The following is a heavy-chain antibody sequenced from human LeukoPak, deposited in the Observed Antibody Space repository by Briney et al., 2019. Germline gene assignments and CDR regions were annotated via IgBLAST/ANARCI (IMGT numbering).Heavy chain of an antibody. V-gene: IGHV1/OR15-1*02. CDR2: INPNSGGT. Sequence: GASVKVSCKASGYIFTDYYMHWVRQAPGQELGWMGRINPNSGGTNYAQKFQGRVTMTRDTSISTAYTELSSLRSEDTATYYCARDLGSWPQDAFDIWGQGTMVTVSS. D-gene: IGHD7-27*01. CDR3: ARDLGSWPQDAFDI. CDR1: GYIFTDYY. J-gene: IGHJ3*02.